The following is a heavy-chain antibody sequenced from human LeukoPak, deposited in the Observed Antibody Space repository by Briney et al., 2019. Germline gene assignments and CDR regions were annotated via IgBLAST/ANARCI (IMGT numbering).Heavy chain of an antibody. CDR1: GFTFSSYS. V-gene: IGHV3-21*01. J-gene: IGHJ4*02. CDR2: ISSSSSYI. D-gene: IGHD5-18*01. CDR3: ARDNTAMLDY. Sequence: GGSLRLSCAASGFTFSSYSMNWVRQAPGKGLEWVSSISSSSSYIYYADSVRGRFTISRDNAKNSLYLQMNSLRAEDTAVYYCARDNTAMLDYWGQGTLVTVSS.